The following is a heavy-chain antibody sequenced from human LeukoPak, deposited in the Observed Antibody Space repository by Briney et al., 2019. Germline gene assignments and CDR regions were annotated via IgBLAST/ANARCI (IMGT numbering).Heavy chain of an antibody. J-gene: IGHJ4*02. CDR2: IYQSGST. CDR3: AQSSAGSHY. V-gene: IGHV4-4*02. CDR1: GGSISTTNW. Sequence: SSETLSLTCAVSGGSISTTNWWSWVRQPPGKGLEWIGEIYQSGSTNYNPSLNSRVTISVDKSKNQFSLKLTSVTAADTAVYYCAQSSAGSHYWGQGTLVTVSS. D-gene: IGHD3-3*01.